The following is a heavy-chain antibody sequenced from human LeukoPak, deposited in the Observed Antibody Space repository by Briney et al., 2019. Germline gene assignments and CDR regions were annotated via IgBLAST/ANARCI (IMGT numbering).Heavy chain of an antibody. CDR2: INPNSGGT. CDR3: ARIAYNWNGWTDFDY. J-gene: IGHJ4*02. D-gene: IGHD1-20*01. Sequence: ASVKVSCKASGYTFTSYGISWVRQAPGQGLEWMGWINPNSGGTNYAQKFQGRVTMTRDTSISTAYMELSRLRSDDTAVYYCARIAYNWNGWTDFDYWGQGTLVTVSS. V-gene: IGHV1-2*02. CDR1: GYTFTSYG.